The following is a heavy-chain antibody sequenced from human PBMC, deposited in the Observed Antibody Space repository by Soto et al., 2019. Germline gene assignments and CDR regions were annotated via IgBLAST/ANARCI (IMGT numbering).Heavy chain of an antibody. CDR2: ISYDGSNK. V-gene: IGHV3-30*18. Sequence: GGSLRLSCAASGFTFSSYGMHWVRQAPGKGLEWVAVISYDGSNKYYADSVKGRFTISRDNSKNTLYLQMNSLRAEDTAVYYCAKDPRIAARHYYYYGMDVWGQGTTVTVSS. CDR3: AKDPRIAARHYYYYGMDV. J-gene: IGHJ6*02. CDR1: GFTFSSYG. D-gene: IGHD6-6*01.